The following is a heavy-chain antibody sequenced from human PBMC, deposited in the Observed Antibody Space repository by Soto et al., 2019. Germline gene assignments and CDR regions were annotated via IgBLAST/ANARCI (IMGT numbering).Heavy chain of an antibody. D-gene: IGHD5-18*01. CDR3: AKDPRRTVDTAPNYYYYYYMDV. V-gene: IGHV3-30*18. Sequence: GGSLRLSCAASGFTFSSYGMHWVRQAPGKGLEWVAVISYDGSNKYYADSVKGRFTISRDNSKNTLYLQMNSLRAEDTAVYYCAKDPRRTVDTAPNYYYYYYMDVWGKGTTVTVSS. J-gene: IGHJ6*03. CDR1: GFTFSSYG. CDR2: ISYDGSNK.